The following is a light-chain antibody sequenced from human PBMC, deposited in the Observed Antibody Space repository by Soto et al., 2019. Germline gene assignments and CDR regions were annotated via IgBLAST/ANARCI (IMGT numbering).Light chain of an antibody. CDR1: QSISSW. CDR2: DAS. V-gene: IGKV1-5*01. J-gene: IGKJ1*01. Sequence: DIQMTQSPSTLSESVGDRVTLTCRASQSISSWLAWYQQKPGKAPKVLIYDASSLESGVPSRFSGSGSGTEFTLTITSLQPDDFATYYCQQYNSYPWTFGQGTKVDIK. CDR3: QQYNSYPWT.